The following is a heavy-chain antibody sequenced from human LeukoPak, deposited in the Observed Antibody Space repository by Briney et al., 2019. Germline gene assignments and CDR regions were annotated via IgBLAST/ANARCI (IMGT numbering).Heavy chain of an antibody. D-gene: IGHD5-18*01. Sequence: GGSLRLSCAASGFTFGNAWMSWVRQAPGKGLEWVGRIKSKTDGGTTDYAAPVKGRFTISRDDSKNTLYLQMNSLKTEDTAVYYCTARGYSYGYEGPGYWFDPWGQGTLVTVSS. V-gene: IGHV3-15*01. J-gene: IGHJ5*02. CDR3: TARGYSYGYEGPGYWFDP. CDR1: GFTFGNAW. CDR2: IKSKTDGGTT.